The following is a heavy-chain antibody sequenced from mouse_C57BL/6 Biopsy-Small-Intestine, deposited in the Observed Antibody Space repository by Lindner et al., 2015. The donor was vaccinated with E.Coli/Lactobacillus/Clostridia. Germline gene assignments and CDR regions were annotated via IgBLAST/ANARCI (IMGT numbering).Heavy chain of an antibody. D-gene: IGHD2-3*01. CDR2: IYPGSAGNT. J-gene: IGHJ1*03. V-gene: IGHV1-66*01. CDR3: ARGSIYDGYYWYFDV. CDR1: GYSFTRYY. Sequence: VQLQESGPELVKPGASVKISCKASGYSFTRYYIHWVKQRPGQGLEWIGWIYPGSAGNTKYNEKFKGKATLTADTSSSTAYMQLSSLTSEDSAVYYCARGSIYDGYYWYFDVWGTGTTVTVSS.